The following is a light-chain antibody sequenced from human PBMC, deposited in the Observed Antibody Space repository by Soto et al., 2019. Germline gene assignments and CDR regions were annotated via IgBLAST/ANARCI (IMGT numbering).Light chain of an antibody. Sequence: IHLTHSPSSLSASLGYRVTINFRASQDIAIYLAWYQQKPGKAPKLLIYAASSLQSGVPSRFSDSGSGTDFTLTISSLQPEDFATYYCQQSFSTLWTFGQGTKVDIK. J-gene: IGKJ1*01. CDR1: QDIAIY. CDR2: AAS. V-gene: IGKV1-39*01. CDR3: QQSFSTLWT.